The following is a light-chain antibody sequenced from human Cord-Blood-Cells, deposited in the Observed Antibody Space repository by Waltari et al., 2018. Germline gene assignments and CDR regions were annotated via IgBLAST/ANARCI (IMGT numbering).Light chain of an antibody. CDR3: QQGYSTPYT. Sequence: DLQLNQSLSSLSACIGGRVTIPCRASQGISRYLNWYQQKPGKGPKLLIYAASSLQSGVPSRFSGSGSGTDFTLTISSLQPEDFATYYCQQGYSTPYTFGQGTKLEIK. J-gene: IGKJ2*01. CDR1: QGISRY. CDR2: AAS. V-gene: IGKV1-39*01.